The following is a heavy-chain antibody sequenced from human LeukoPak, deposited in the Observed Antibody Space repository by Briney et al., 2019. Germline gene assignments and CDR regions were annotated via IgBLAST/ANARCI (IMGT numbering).Heavy chain of an antibody. V-gene: IGHV3-53*01. Sequence: PGGSLRLSCAASGFTVSSNYMSWVRQAPGKGLEWVSVIYSGGSTYYADSVKGRFTISRDNSKSTLYLQMNSLRAEDTAVYYCARGEMATTGDYYGMDVWGQGTTVTVSS. J-gene: IGHJ6*02. CDR3: ARGEMATTGDYYGMDV. CDR1: GFTVSSNY. CDR2: IYSGGST. D-gene: IGHD5-24*01.